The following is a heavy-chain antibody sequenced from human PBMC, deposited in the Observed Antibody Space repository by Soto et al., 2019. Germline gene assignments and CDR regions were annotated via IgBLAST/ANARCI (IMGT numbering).Heavy chain of an antibody. V-gene: IGHV4-61*01. CDR3: ARAREGAGMDV. D-gene: IGHD3-16*01. Sequence: PSETLSLTCTVSCGSVSSGSYYWSWIRQPPGKGLEWIGYIYYTGSTNYNPSLKSRVTISVDTSKNQFSLKLSSVTAADTAVYYCARAREGAGMDVWGQGTTVTVSS. J-gene: IGHJ6*02. CDR2: IYYTGST. CDR1: CGSVSSGSYY.